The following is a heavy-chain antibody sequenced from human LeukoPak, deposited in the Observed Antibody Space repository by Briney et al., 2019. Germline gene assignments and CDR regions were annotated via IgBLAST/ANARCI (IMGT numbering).Heavy chain of an antibody. CDR1: GFTFSIYD. CDR3: AGGTVTAGGFDY. CDR2: IATTGDS. Sequence: GGSLRLSCAASGFTFSIYDMHWVRHARGKPLECVSAIATTGDSYYAGSVKGRFTISRENSKNSLYLQMNSLRAGDTAVYYCAGGTVTAGGFDYWGQGTLVTVSS. V-gene: IGHV3-13*01. J-gene: IGHJ4*02. D-gene: IGHD4-17*01.